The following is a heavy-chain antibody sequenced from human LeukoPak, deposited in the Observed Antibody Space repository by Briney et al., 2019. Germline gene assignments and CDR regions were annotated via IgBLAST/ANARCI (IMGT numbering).Heavy chain of an antibody. CDR1: GGSFSGYY. Sequence: SETLSLTCAVYGGSFSGYYWSWIRQPPGKGLEWIGEINHGGSTNYDPSLKSRVTISVDTSKKQFSLKLSSVTAADTAVYYCARAIRGVMIVYYYYGLDVWGQGTTVTVSS. D-gene: IGHD3-10*01. CDR2: INHGGST. J-gene: IGHJ6*02. V-gene: IGHV4-34*01. CDR3: ARAIRGVMIVYYYYGLDV.